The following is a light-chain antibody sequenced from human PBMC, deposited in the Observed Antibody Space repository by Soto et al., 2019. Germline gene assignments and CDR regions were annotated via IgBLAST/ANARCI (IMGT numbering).Light chain of an antibody. CDR1: QNISNY. Sequence: VVLILYPETMSLFRGKRACLSCRASQNISNYLIWYQQQPRQAPRLLIHDVPNPATPIPPRFSCSGSGTDLTLTIISLEPEDFAVYSCQQRRNLPRTFGQGPKVDIK. CDR2: DVP. J-gene: IGKJ1*01. CDR3: QQRRNLPRT. V-gene: IGKV3-11*01.